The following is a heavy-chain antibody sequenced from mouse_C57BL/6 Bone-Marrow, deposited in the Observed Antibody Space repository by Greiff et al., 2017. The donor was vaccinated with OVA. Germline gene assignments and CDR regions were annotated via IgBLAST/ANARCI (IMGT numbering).Heavy chain of an antibody. CDR1: GYTFTSYW. V-gene: IGHV1-7*01. J-gene: IGHJ2*01. D-gene: IGHD1-1*01. CDR2: INPSSGYT. Sequence: QVQLKESGAELAKPGASVKLSCKASGYTFTSYWMHWVKQRPGQGREWIGYINPSSGYTKYNQKFKDKATLTADKSSSTAYMQLSSLTYEDSAVYYCASPTVVARFDYWGQGTTLTVSS. CDR3: ASPTVVARFDY.